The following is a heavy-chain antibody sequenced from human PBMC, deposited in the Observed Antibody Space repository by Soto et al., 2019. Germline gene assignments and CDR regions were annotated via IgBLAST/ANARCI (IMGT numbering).Heavy chain of an antibody. J-gene: IGHJ4*03. D-gene: IGHD3-22*01. Sequence: DSVKGRFTISRDNSKNTLYLQMNSLRAEDTAVYYCAKDLYYYNSTCDDFDYWGQGTMVNVSS. V-gene: IGHV3-33*06. CDR3: AKDLYYYNSTCDDFDY.